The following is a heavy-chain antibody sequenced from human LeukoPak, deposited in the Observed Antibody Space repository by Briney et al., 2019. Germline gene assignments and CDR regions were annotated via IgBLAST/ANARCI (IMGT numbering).Heavy chain of an antibody. V-gene: IGHV3-30*18. CDR3: AKVKEMYSSGSYYFDY. J-gene: IGHJ4*02. D-gene: IGHD6-19*01. Sequence: PGGSLRLSCAASGFTFSSYGMHWVRQAPGKGLEWVAVISYDGFNPYYADSVKGRFTISRDNSKNTLWLRMNSLRAEDTAVYYCAKVKEMYSSGSYYFDYWGQGTLVTVSS. CDR1: GFTFSSYG. CDR2: ISYDGFNP.